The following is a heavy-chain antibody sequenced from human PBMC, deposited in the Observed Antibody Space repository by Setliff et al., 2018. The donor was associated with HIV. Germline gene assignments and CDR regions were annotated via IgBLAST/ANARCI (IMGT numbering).Heavy chain of an antibody. V-gene: IGHV4-31*08. CDR2: IYYSGIT. CDR1: GGSINNDIYF. J-gene: IGHJ4*02. CDR3: IIAYSSGWLAPMGFDS. Sequence: SETLSLTCTVSGGSINNDIYFWSWIRQHPGKGLEWIGYIYYSGITHYNPSLKGRATISVDMSKNQFSLRLSSVTAADTAVYYCIIAYSSGWLAPMGFDSWGQGTLVTVSS. D-gene: IGHD6-19*01.